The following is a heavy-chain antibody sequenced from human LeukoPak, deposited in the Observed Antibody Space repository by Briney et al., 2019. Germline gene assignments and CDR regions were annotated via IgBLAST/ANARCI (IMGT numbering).Heavy chain of an antibody. CDR1: GGSISSGSYY. V-gene: IGHV4-61*02. J-gene: IGHJ6*03. D-gene: IGHD1-14*01. CDR3: ARVNRIYYYYMDV. Sequence: SQTLSLTCTVSGGSISSGSYYWSWIRQPAGKGLEWIGRIYTSGSTNYNPSLKSRVTISVDTSKNQFSLKLSSVTAADTAVYYCARVNRIYYYYMDVWGKGTTVTVSS. CDR2: IYTSGST.